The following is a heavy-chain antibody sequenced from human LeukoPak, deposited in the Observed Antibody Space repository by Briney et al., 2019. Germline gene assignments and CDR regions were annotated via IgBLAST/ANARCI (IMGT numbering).Heavy chain of an antibody. Sequence: SVNVSCKASGGTFSSYAISWVRQAPGQGLEWMGGIIPIFGTANYAQKFQGRVTITADESTSTAYMELSSLRSEDTAVYYCARVPARYCSGGSCYSAFDYWGQGTLVTVSS. V-gene: IGHV1-69*13. CDR1: GGTFSSYA. J-gene: IGHJ4*02. CDR2: IIPIFGTA. D-gene: IGHD2-15*01. CDR3: ARVPARYCSGGSCYSAFDY.